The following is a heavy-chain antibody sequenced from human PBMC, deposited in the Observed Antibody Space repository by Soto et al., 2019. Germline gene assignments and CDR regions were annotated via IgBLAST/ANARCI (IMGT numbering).Heavy chain of an antibody. CDR1: GYTFTSYG. D-gene: IGHD5-18*01. CDR2: SSAYNGNT. J-gene: IGHJ4*02. Sequence: QVQLGQSGAEVKKPGASVKVSCKASGYTFTSYGISWVRQAPGQGLEWMGWSSAYNGNTNYAQKLQGRVTMTTDTSTSTAYMELRSLRSDDTAVYYCARDRRIQLWFIPLIDYWGQGTLVTVSS. CDR3: ARDRRIQLWFIPLIDY. V-gene: IGHV1-18*01.